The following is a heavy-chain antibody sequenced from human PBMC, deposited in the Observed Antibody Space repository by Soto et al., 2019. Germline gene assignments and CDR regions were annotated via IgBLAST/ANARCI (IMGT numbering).Heavy chain of an antibody. CDR1: GGPMSSFY. V-gene: IGHV4-59*12. D-gene: IGHD1-1*01. Sequence: SETLSLTCTVSGGPMSSFYWTWIRQPPGKGLEWIGYIYYSGSTNYNPSLKSRVTMSVDTSKNQFSLKLSSVTAADTAVYYCARDQLEGNWFDPWGQGTPVTVSS. J-gene: IGHJ5*02. CDR3: ARDQLEGNWFDP. CDR2: IYYSGST.